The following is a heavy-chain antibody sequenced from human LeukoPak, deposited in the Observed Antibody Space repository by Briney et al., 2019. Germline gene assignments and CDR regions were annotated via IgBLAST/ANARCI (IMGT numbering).Heavy chain of an antibody. J-gene: IGHJ4*02. D-gene: IGHD6-6*01. Sequence: SETLSLTCAVYGGSFSGYYWSWIRQPPGKGLEWIGEINHSGSTNYNPSLKSRVTISVDTSKNRFSLKLSSVTAADTAVYYCARLYSSSSPFDYWGQGTLVTVSS. V-gene: IGHV4-34*01. CDR2: INHSGST. CDR3: ARLYSSSSPFDY. CDR1: GGSFSGYY.